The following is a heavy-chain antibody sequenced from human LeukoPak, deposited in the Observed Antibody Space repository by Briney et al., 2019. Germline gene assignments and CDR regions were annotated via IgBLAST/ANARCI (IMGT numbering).Heavy chain of an antibody. CDR3: ARQSHTLYDFWSGYYLDY. Sequence: SETLSLTCTVSGGSISSSSYYWGWIRQPPGKGLEWIGSIYYSGSTYYNPSLKSRVTISVDTSKNQFSLKLSSVTAADTAVYYCARQSHTLYDFWSGYYLDYWGQGTLVTVSS. CDR2: IYYSGST. CDR1: GGSISSSSYY. D-gene: IGHD3-3*01. V-gene: IGHV4-39*01. J-gene: IGHJ4*02.